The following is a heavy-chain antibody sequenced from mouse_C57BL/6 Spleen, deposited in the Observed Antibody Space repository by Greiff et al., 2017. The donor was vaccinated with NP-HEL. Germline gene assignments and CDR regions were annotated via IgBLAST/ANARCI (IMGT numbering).Heavy chain of an antibody. Sequence: EVQLQQSGPELVKPGASVKISCKASGYTFTDYYMNWVKQSHGKSLEWIGDINPNNGGTSYNQKFKGKATLTVDKSSSTAYMELRSLTSEDSAVYYCARDHYSNYDYWGQGTTLTVSS. J-gene: IGHJ2*01. CDR2: INPNNGGT. D-gene: IGHD2-5*01. V-gene: IGHV1-26*01. CDR3: ARDHYSNYDY. CDR1: GYTFTDYY.